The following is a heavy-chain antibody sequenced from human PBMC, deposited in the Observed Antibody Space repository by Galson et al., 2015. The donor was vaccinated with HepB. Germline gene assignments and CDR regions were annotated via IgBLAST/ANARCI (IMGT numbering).Heavy chain of an antibody. CDR3: VRQVGSSSTWFDP. D-gene: IGHD6-6*01. CDR1: GYTFSIFW. J-gene: IGHJ5*02. CDR2: IDPDDSYT. V-gene: IGHV5-10-1*01. Sequence: QSGAEVKKPGESLSISCKGSGYTFSIFWISWVRQMPGEGLEWVGRIDPDDSYTNYSPSFQGHVTMSVDKSISTAFLHWNSLKVSDTAIYYCVRQVGSSSTWFDPWGQGTLVSVSS.